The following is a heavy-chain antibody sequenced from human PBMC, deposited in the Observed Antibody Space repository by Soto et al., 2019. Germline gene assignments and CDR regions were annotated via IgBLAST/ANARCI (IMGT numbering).Heavy chain of an antibody. CDR1: GFSLTTSGVG. J-gene: IGHJ5*02. CDR3: AHRNSTVTWRFAP. D-gene: IGHD4-17*01. V-gene: IGHV2-5*02. Sequence: QITLKESGPTLVKPTQTLTLTCTFSGFSLTTSGVGVGWIRQPPGKALEWLALIYWDDDKRYSPSLNSRLTITKDTSKNPVVLTSNNMDPADTATYSCAHRNSTVTWRFAPWGQGTLAAASS. CDR2: IYWDDDK.